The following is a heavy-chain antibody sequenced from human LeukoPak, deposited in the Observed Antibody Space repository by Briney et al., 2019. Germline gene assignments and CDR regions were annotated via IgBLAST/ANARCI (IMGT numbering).Heavy chain of an antibody. J-gene: IGHJ4*02. CDR3: ARDSGSDYYYVG. Sequence: GGSLRLSCAAPGFTFSSYGLHWVRQAPGKGLEGVAVIWYCGSNKYYADSVKGRFTISRDNSKNTLYLQMNRLRAEDTDVYYCARDSGSDYYYVGWGQGTLVTVSS. CDR1: GFTFSSYG. D-gene: IGHD3-22*01. V-gene: IGHV3-33*01. CDR2: IWYCGSNK.